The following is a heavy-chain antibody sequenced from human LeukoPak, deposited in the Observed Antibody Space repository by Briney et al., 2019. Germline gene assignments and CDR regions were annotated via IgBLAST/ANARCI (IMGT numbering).Heavy chain of an antibody. V-gene: IGHV4-59*01. CDR3: ARVYDRFLYAFDI. J-gene: IGHJ3*02. CDR1: GGSISSYY. D-gene: IGHD3-22*01. Sequence: PSETLSLTCTVSGGSISSYYWSWIRQPPGKGLEWIGYIYYSGSTNYNPSLKSRVTISVDTSKNQFSLKLSSVTAADTAVYYCARVYDRFLYAFDIWGQGTMVTVSS. CDR2: IYYSGST.